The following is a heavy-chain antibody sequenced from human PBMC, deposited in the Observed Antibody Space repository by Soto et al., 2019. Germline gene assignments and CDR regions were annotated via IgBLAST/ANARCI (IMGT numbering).Heavy chain of an antibody. CDR1: GFTFTGHY. Sequence: ASVKVSCKASGFTFTGHYIHWVRQAPGQGPEWMGWINAHNGDSIYAQKFQGRVTMTRDTSISTAYMEIRRLRFDDTAVYFCAASTVLVTGSDPFDFWGQGTLVTVSS. J-gene: IGHJ4*02. CDR2: INAHNGDS. CDR3: AASTVLVTGSDPFDF. V-gene: IGHV1-2*02. D-gene: IGHD2-21*02.